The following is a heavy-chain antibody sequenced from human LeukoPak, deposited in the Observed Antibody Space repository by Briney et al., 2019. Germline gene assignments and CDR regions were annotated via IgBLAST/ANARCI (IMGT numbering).Heavy chain of an antibody. CDR2: IYTSGST. D-gene: IGHD2-8*01. Sequence: PSETLSLTCTVSGGSISSTSYYWSWIRQPAGKGLEWIGRIYTSGSTNYNPSLKSRVTMSVDTSKNQFSLKLSSVTAADTAVYYCARGMVYALWGRGTLVTVSS. V-gene: IGHV4-61*02. CDR3: ARGMVYAL. J-gene: IGHJ2*01. CDR1: GGSISSTSYY.